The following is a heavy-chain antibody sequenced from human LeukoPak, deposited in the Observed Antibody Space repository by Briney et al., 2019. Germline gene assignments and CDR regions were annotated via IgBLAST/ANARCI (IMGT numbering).Heavy chain of an antibody. D-gene: IGHD2-21*02. Sequence: PSETLSLTCTVSGGSISSYYWSWIRQPPGEGLEWIGYIYYSGSTFYNPSLKSRVTISVDTSKNQLSLKLNSVTAADTAIYYCARAPIVVVTASAFDIWGQGTMVTVSS. CDR3: ARAPIVVVTASAFDI. J-gene: IGHJ3*02. CDR2: IYYSGST. CDR1: GGSISSYY. V-gene: IGHV4-59*08.